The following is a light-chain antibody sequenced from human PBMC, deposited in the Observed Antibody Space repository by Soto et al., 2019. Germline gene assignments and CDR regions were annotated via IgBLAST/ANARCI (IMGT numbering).Light chain of an antibody. CDR3: QQYDSYSWT. CDR2: DVS. J-gene: IGKJ1*01. V-gene: IGKV1-5*01. CDR1: QSVSNW. Sequence: DIHMTHSPSTLSASLGEIFTITCLASQSVSNWLAWYQQKPGKAPKLLIYDVSSLESGVPSRFSGSGSGTEFILTISSLQPDDFATYYCQQYDSYSWTFDQGTKVDIK.